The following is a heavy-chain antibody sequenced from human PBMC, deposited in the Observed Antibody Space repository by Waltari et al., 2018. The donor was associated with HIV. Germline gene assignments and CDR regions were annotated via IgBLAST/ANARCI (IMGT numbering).Heavy chain of an antibody. CDR1: S. J-gene: IGHJ4*02. CDR2: ISGSSGTK. Sequence: SMNWVRQAPGKGLEGVSYISGSSGTKYYADSVKGRFTISRDNAENSLYLQMDSLRVEDTAIYYCARGGSGWPNYWGQGTLVTVSS. V-gene: IGHV3-48*04. D-gene: IGHD6-19*01. CDR3: ARGGSGWPNY.